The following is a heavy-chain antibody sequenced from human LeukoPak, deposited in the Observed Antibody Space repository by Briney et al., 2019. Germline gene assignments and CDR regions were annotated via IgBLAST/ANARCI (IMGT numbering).Heavy chain of an antibody. D-gene: IGHD3-22*01. CDR2: IYHSGST. CDR3: ARDTYYYDSSGYTDTYYFDY. Sequence: PSETLSLTCTVSGYSISSGYYWGWIRQPPGKGLEWIGSIYHSGSTYYNPYLKSRVTISVDTSKNQCSLKLSSVTAANTAVYYCARDTYYYDSSGYTDTYYFDYWGQGTLVTVSS. V-gene: IGHV4-38-2*02. J-gene: IGHJ4*02. CDR1: GYSISSGYY.